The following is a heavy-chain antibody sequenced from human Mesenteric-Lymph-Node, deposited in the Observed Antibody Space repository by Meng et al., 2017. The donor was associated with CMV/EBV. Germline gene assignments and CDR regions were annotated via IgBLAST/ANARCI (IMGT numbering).Heavy chain of an antibody. CDR1: GYIFTSYG. J-gene: IGHJ4*02. V-gene: IGHV1-46*01. Sequence: ASVKVSCKASGYIFTSYGINWVRQAPGQGLEWMGIINPSGGSTSYAQKFQGRVTMTRDTSISTAYMELSRLRSDDTAVYYCARGGTATFDYWGQGTLVTVSS. CDR2: INPSGGST. D-gene: IGHD5-18*01. CDR3: ARGGTATFDY.